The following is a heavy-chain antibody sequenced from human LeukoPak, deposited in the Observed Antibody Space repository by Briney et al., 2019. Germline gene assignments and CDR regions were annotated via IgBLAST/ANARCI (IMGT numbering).Heavy chain of an antibody. V-gene: IGHV1-69*13. J-gene: IGHJ3*02. CDR1: GGTFSSYA. Sequence: ASVKVSCKASGGTFSSYAISWVRQAPGQGLEWMGGIIPIFGTANYAQKFQGRVTITADESTSTAYVELSSLRSEDTAVYYCARDPLPSGSWSGAFDIWGQGTMVTVSS. CDR3: ARDPLPSGSWSGAFDI. D-gene: IGHD6-13*01. CDR2: IIPIFGTA.